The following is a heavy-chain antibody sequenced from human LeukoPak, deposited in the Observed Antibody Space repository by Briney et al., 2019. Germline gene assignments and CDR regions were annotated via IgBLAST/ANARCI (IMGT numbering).Heavy chain of an antibody. CDR3: ARDLNNGSYHWFDP. V-gene: IGHV3-48*01. J-gene: IGHJ5*02. CDR2: ISSSSSTI. D-gene: IGHD1-26*01. Sequence: QPGGSLRLSCAASGFTFSSYSMNWVRQAPGKGLEWVSYISSSSSTIYYADSVKGRFTISRDNAKNTLYLQMNSLRAEDTAMYYCARDLNNGSYHWFDPWGQGTLVTVSS. CDR1: GFTFSSYS.